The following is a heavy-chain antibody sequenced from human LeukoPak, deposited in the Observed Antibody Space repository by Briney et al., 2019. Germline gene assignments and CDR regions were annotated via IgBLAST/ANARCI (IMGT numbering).Heavy chain of an antibody. Sequence: GGSLRLSCAASGFSFDDYSMHWVRQAPGKGLEWVSLITWDGGSTYYADSVKGRFTISRDNSKNSLYLQMRSLRAEDSALYYCSKARGGGRDLFDYWGQGTLVTVSS. V-gene: IGHV3-43D*03. CDR2: ITWDGGST. J-gene: IGHJ4*02. CDR3: SKARGGGRDLFDY. CDR1: GFSFDDYS. D-gene: IGHD6-25*01.